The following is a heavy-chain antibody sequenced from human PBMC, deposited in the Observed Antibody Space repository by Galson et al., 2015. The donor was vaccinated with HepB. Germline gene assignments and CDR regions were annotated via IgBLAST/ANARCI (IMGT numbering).Heavy chain of an antibody. J-gene: IGHJ6*02. CDR2: ITGDGGVT. CDR3: AKDNLYYGIDV. CDR1: GFTFHHYN. Sequence: SLRLSCAASGFTFHHYNMHWVRQAPGKGLEWVSLITGDGGVTYYGDSVKGRFTISRDNNENSLYLQMNSLRGDDTAFYYCAKDNLYYGIDVWGQGTPVTVSS. V-gene: IGHV3-43*01.